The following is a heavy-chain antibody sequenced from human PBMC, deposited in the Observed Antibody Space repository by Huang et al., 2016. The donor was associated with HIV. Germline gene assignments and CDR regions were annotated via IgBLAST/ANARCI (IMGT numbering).Heavy chain of an antibody. J-gene: IGHJ3*02. D-gene: IGHD6-19*01. Sequence: QVQLQQWGAGLWKPSETLSLTCAIHGGSLNAYYWSWIRQPPGKGLEWIGEINDRGSSNYNPSLKSRVTISLDTSKNQFSLKVRSVTAADTAVYFCARARDLWLRAFDIWGQGTMVTVSS. CDR1: GGSLNAYY. CDR3: ARARDLWLRAFDI. CDR2: INDRGSS. V-gene: IGHV4-34*02.